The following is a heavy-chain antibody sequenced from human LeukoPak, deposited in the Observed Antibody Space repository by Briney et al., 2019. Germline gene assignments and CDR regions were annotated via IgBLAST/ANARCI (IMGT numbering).Heavy chain of an antibody. J-gene: IGHJ4*02. Sequence: GGSLRLSCAASGFTFSSYAMSWVRQAPGKGLEWVSAISGSGGSTYYADSVKGRFTISRDNSKNTLYLQMNSLRAEDTAVYYCAKASGNIVVVVAATWDYWGQGTLVTVSS. CDR2: ISGSGGST. CDR1: GFTFSSYA. V-gene: IGHV3-23*01. D-gene: IGHD2-15*01. CDR3: AKASGNIVVVVAATWDY.